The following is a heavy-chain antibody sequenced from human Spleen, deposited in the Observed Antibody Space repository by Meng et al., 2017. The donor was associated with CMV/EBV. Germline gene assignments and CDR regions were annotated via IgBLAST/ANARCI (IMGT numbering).Heavy chain of an antibody. J-gene: IGHJ4*02. V-gene: IGHV1-69*02. CDR3: ARGTGYCSGGSCYSADY. Sequence: TFSSYTFGWEGQGPGQGLEWMGRIIPILDIANYAQKFQGRVTITADESTSTAYMELSSLRSEDTAVYYCARGTGYCSGGSCYSADYWGQGTLVTVSS. D-gene: IGHD2-15*01. CDR2: IIPILDIA. CDR1: TFSSYT.